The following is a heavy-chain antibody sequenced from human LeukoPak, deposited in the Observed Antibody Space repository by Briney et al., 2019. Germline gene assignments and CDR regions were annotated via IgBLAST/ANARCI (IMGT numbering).Heavy chain of an antibody. CDR1: GFTLSSCD. J-gene: IGHJ6*02. V-gene: IGHV3-13*04. Sequence: PGGSLRLSCAASGFTLSSCDMHWVRQVTGKGLEWVSVIGTGGDTHYPDPVKGRFTISRENAKNSLYLQMNRLRSGDTATYYCARGPRGYNSGPRRGDHYYGLDVWGQGTTVTVSS. CDR3: ARGPRGYNSGPRRGDHYYGLDV. CDR2: IGTGGDT. D-gene: IGHD5-18*01.